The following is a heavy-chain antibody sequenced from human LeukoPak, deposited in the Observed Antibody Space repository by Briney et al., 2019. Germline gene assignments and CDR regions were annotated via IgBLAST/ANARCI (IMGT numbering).Heavy chain of an antibody. J-gene: IGHJ3*02. Sequence: PSETLSLTCAVYGGSFSGYYWSWIRQPPGKGLEWIGEINHGGSTNYNPSLKSRVTISVDTSKNQFSLKLSSVTAADRAVYYCARGAVVRGFIPCDAFDIGGQGTMATVSS. D-gene: IGHD3-10*01. CDR3: ARGAVVRGFIPCDAFDI. V-gene: IGHV4-34*01. CDR1: GGSFSGYY. CDR2: INHGGST.